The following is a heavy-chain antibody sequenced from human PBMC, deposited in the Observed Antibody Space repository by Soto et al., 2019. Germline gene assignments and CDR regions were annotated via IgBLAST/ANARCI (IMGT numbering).Heavy chain of an antibody. D-gene: IGHD4-17*01. V-gene: IGHV4-30-4*01. CDR1: GGSISSGDDY. CDR3: ARDDYGDNYYYGMDV. J-gene: IGHJ6*02. CDR2: IYYSGST. Sequence: SETLSLTCTVSGGSISSGDDYWSWIRQPPGKGLEWIGYIYYSGSTYYNPSLKSRVTISVDTSKNQFSLKLSSVTAADTAVYYCARDDYGDNYYYGMDVWGQGTTVTVSS.